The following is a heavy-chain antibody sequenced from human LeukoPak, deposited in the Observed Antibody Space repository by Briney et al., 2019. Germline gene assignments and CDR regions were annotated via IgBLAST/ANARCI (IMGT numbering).Heavy chain of an antibody. D-gene: IGHD5-12*01. CDR1: GGSISSYY. Sequence: SETLSLTYTVSGGSISSYYWSWIRQPPGKGLEWIGYIYYSGNTNYNPSLKSRVTISVDTSKNQFSLKLSSVTAADTAVYYCARARYVVDIVALNWFDPWGQGTLVTVSS. CDR3: ARARYVVDIVALNWFDP. V-gene: IGHV4-59*01. CDR2: IYYSGNT. J-gene: IGHJ5*02.